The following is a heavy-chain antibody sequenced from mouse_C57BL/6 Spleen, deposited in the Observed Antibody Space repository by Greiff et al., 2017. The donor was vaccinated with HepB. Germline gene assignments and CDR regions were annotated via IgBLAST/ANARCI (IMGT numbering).Heavy chain of an antibody. CDR1: GYAFSSYW. J-gene: IGHJ1*03. V-gene: IGHV1-80*01. Sequence: QVQLKQSGAELVKPGASVKISCKASGYAFSSYWMNWVKQRPGKGLEWIGQIYPGDGDTNDNGKFKGKATLTADKSSSTAYMQLSSLTSEDSAVYFCARRYSNFYWYFDVWGTGTTVTVSS. CDR2: IYPGDGDT. D-gene: IGHD2-5*01. CDR3: ARRYSNFYWYFDV.